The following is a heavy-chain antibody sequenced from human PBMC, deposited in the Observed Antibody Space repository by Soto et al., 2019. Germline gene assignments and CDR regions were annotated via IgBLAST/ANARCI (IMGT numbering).Heavy chain of an antibody. V-gene: IGHV3-73*01. CDR3: TRRAAAGNLDY. CDR2: IRSKANSYAT. J-gene: IGHJ4*02. D-gene: IGHD6-13*01. Sequence: GGSLRLSCAASGFTFSGSAMHWVRQASGKGLEWVGRIRSKANSYATAYAASVKGRFTISRDDSKNTAYLQMNSLKTEDTAVYYCTRRAAAGNLDYWGQGTLVTVSS. CDR1: GFTFSGSA.